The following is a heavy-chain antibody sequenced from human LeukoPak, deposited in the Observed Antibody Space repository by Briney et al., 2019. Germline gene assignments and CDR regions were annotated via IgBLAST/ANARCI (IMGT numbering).Heavy chain of an antibody. V-gene: IGHV4-59*01. CDR1: GGSISSYY. J-gene: IGHJ3*02. CDR3: ARVGDGYNDAFDI. CDR2: IYYSGST. D-gene: IGHD5-24*01. Sequence: SETLSLTCTVSGGSISSYYWSWIRQPPGKGLEWIGYIYYSGSTNYNPSLKSRVTISVDTSKSQFSLKLSSVTAADTAVYYCARVGDGYNDAFDIWGQGTMVTVSS.